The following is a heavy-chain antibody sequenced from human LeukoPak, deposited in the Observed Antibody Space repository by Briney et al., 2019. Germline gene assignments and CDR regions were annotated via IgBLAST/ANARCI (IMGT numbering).Heavy chain of an antibody. Sequence: ASVKVSCKASGYTFTGYYMHWVRQAPGQGLEWMGWINPNSGGTNYAQKFQGRVTMTRDTSISTAYMELSRLRSDDTAVYYCASLKWWFGEFPSGMDVWGQGTTVTVSS. CDR3: ASLKWWFGEFPSGMDV. J-gene: IGHJ6*02. CDR1: GYTFTGYY. V-gene: IGHV1-2*02. D-gene: IGHD3-10*01. CDR2: INPNSGGT.